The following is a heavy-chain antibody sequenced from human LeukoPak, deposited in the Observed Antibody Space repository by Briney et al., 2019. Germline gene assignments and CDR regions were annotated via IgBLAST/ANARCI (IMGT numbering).Heavy chain of an antibody. CDR2: ISAYNGNT. J-gene: IGHJ4*02. D-gene: IGHD2-2*01. V-gene: IGHV1-18*01. Sequence: ASVKVSCKASGYTFTSCGISWVRQAPGQGLEWMGWISAYNGNTNYAQKLQGRVTMTTDTSTSTAYMELRSLRSDDTAVYYCARDPLGYCSSTSCPTFPFDYWGQGTLVTVSS. CDR1: GYTFTSCG. CDR3: ARDPLGYCSSTSCPTFPFDY.